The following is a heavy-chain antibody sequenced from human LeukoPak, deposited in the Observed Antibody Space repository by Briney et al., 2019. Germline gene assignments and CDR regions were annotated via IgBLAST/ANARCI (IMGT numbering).Heavy chain of an antibody. V-gene: IGHV3-23*01. CDR2: ISGSGGST. Sequence: GGTLRLSCAASGFTFSSYGMSWVRQAPGKGLEWVSAISGSGGSTYYADSVKGRFTISRDNAKDSLYPQMNSLRAEDTAVYYCARDWMLGASFDIQGPLVYWGQGTLATVSS. CDR1: GFTFSSYG. J-gene: IGHJ4*02. CDR3: ARDWMLGASFDIQGPLVY. D-gene: IGHD1-26*01.